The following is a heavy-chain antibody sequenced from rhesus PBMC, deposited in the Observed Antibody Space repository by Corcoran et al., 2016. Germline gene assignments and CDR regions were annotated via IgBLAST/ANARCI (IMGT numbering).Heavy chain of an antibody. CDR3: ARSPIAAAKMTSMDV. D-gene: IGHD6-43*01. Sequence: QVQLQESGPGLVKPSETLSLTCAVSGFSISSGYGGSLIRQTPGKGLEWIGYIATNSVNTNHNPSLKSRVTISRDTYTNQFSLMLSSVTAADTAVYYCARSPIAAAKMTSMDVWGRGVLVTVSA. V-gene: IGHV4-127*01. J-gene: IGHJ5-2*02. CDR1: GFSISSGYG. CDR2: IATNSVNT.